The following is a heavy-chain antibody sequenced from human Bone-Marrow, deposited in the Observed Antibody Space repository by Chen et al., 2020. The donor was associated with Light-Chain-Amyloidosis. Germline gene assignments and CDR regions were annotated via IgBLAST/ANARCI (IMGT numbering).Heavy chain of an antibody. CDR1: GFSFSKSW. CDR3: ASWLEMTRNY. Sequence: EMHLVASGGGLVQPGGSLRVSCAASGFSFSKSWMNWVRQVPLKGLEWVANRPPDGRNERYVDCVKGRFSISRDNAKNSLYLQMNGLRAEDTAVYNCASWLEMTRNYWGQGILVTVSS. V-gene: IGHV3-7*01. J-gene: IGHJ4*02. D-gene: IGHD6-19*01. CDR2: RPPDGRNE.